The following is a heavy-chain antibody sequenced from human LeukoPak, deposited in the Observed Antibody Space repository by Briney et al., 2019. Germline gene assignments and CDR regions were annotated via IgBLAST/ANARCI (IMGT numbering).Heavy chain of an antibody. D-gene: IGHD3-10*01. CDR2: ISSSSSYI. CDR1: GFTFSSYS. Sequence: GGSLRLSCAASGFTFSSYSMNWDRQAPGKGLEWVSSISSSSSYIYYADSVKGRFTISRDNAKNSLYLQMNSLRAEDTAVYYCARDDLEVPDFDYWGQGTLVTVSS. V-gene: IGHV3-21*01. J-gene: IGHJ4*02. CDR3: ARDDLEVPDFDY.